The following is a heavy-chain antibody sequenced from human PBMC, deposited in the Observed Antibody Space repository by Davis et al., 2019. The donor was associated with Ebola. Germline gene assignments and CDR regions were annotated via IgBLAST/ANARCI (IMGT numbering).Heavy chain of an antibody. D-gene: IGHD2-15*01. CDR1: GFNFNTAW. J-gene: IGHJ4*02. CDR2: IKTKTDEGTL. CDR3: TTDEGGSRY. Sequence: GESLKISCGASGFNFNTAWMNWIRLVPGKGLEWVGRIKTKTDEGTLDYAAPVKGRFTMSRDDARNTVSLQMNSLKTEDTGVYYCTTDEGGSRYWGQGFLVIVSS. V-gene: IGHV3-15*07.